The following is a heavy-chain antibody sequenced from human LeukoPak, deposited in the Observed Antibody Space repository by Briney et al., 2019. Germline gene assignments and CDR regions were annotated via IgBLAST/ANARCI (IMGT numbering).Heavy chain of an antibody. V-gene: IGHV4-59*01. CDR3: ARSELLWFGKVNSGFDF. CDR2: VYYSGST. Sequence: ASETLSLTCTVSGGSISTYYWSWIRQPPGKGLEWLGYVYYSGSTNYNPSLMSRVTISVDTSENQFSLKLSSVTAADTAMYYCARSELLWFGKVNSGFDFWGQGTLVTVSS. J-gene: IGHJ4*02. CDR1: GGSISTYY. D-gene: IGHD3-10*01.